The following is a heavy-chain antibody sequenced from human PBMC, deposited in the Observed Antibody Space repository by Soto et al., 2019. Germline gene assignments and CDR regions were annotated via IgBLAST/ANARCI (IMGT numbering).Heavy chain of an antibody. Sequence: GRSLRLSCAAAGFSFSSSGMNWLRQAPGKGLEWVAVISYDGSNKYYADSVKGRFTISRDNSKNTLYLQMNSLRAEDTAVYYCAKDEITTFGVVNPQDYYFDYWGQGTLVTV. CDR2: ISYDGSNK. CDR1: GFSFSSSG. V-gene: IGHV3-30*18. D-gene: IGHD3-3*01. CDR3: AKDEITTFGVVNPQDYYFDY. J-gene: IGHJ4*02.